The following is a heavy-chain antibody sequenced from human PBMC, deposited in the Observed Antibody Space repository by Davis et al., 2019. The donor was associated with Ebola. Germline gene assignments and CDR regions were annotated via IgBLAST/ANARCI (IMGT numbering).Heavy chain of an antibody. CDR2: ISSSSSYI. Sequence: GGSLRLSCAASGFTFSDSTMHWVRQAPGKGLEWVSSISSSSSYIYYADSVKGRFTISRDNAKNSLYLQMNSLRAEDTAVYYCAKKVGATDYWGQGTLVTVSS. D-gene: IGHD1-26*01. J-gene: IGHJ4*02. V-gene: IGHV3-21*01. CDR1: GFTFSDST. CDR3: AKKVGATDY.